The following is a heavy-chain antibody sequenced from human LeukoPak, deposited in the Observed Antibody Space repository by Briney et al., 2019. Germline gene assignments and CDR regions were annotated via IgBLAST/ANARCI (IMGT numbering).Heavy chain of an antibody. V-gene: IGHV4-39*01. CDR2: IYYSGST. CDR3: YYGVNSGLLY. CDR1: GGSISSSSYY. D-gene: IGHD4-23*01. Sequence: TSETLFLTRTVSGGSISSSSYYWGWIRQPPGKGLEWIGSIYYSGSTYYNPSLKSRVTISVDTSKNQFSLKLSSVTAADTAVYYGYYGVNSGLLYWGQGTLVTVSS. J-gene: IGHJ4*02.